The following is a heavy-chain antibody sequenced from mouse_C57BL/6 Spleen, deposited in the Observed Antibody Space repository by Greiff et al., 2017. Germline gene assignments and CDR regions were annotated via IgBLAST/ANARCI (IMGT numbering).Heavy chain of an antibody. CDR2: IWRGGST. CDR1: GFSLTSYG. CDR3: AKNGGGNYGYFDV. V-gene: IGHV2-5*01. D-gene: IGHD2-1*01. J-gene: IGHJ1*03. Sequence: VKLMESGPGLVQPSQSLSITCTVSGFSLTSYGVHWVRQSPGKGLEWLGVIWRGGSTDYNAAFMSRLSITKDNSKSQVFFKMNSLQADDTAIYYCAKNGGGNYGYFDVWGTGTTVTVSS.